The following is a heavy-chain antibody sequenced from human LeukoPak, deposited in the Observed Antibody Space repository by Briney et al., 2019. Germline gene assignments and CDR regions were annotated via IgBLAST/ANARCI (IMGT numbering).Heavy chain of an antibody. CDR3: ARAIRGSKIASRYYFYYMDV. D-gene: IGHD3-10*01. V-gene: IGHV1-18*01. J-gene: IGHJ6*03. CDR2: ISAYNSNT. Sequence: GASVKVSCKASGYTFTSYGINWVRQAPGQGLEWMGWISAYNSNTNYAQKLQGRVTMTTDTSTSTAYTELRSLRSDDTAVYYCARAIRGSKIASRYYFYYMDVWGTGTTVTVSS. CDR1: GYTFTSYG.